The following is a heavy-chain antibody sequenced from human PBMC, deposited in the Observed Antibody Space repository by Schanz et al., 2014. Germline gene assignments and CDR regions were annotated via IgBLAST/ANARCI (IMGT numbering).Heavy chain of an antibody. CDR3: ARAPTAYCSDTSCLGTPFDY. D-gene: IGHD2-2*01. V-gene: IGHV3-23*01. Sequence: EVQLLESGGALVQPGGSLRLSCSASGFTFSNHALSWVRQAPGKGLEWVSDISDSGDSTHYADSVKGRFTISRDNAKNSLFLQMNSLSAEDTAVYYCARAPTAYCSDTSCLGTPFDYWGQGTLVTVSS. CDR2: ISDSGDST. J-gene: IGHJ4*02. CDR1: GFTFSNHA.